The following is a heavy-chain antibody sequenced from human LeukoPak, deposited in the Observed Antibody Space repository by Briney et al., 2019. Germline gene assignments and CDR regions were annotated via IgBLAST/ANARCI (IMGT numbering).Heavy chain of an antibody. Sequence: ASVKVSCKASGYTLTSYDINWVRQAPGQGLEWMGWMDPNSGNTGHAQNFQGRFTMTRSTSISTAYMELTSLRSEDTAVYYCARSRGVLGGGFDSLYFWGQGTMVTVSS. CDR2: MDPNSGNT. D-gene: IGHD3-16*01. CDR3: ARSRGVLGGGFDSLYF. CDR1: GYTLTSYD. V-gene: IGHV1-8*01. J-gene: IGHJ3*01.